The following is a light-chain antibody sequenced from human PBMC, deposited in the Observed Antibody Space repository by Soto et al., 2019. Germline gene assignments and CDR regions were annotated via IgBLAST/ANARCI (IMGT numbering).Light chain of an antibody. CDR2: DAS. CDR1: QTVSNSY. J-gene: IGKJ4*01. V-gene: IGKV3D-20*02. Sequence: IVLVQSRGTKYPSPVKRASLFCXXSQTVSNSYLAWYQQKPGQAPRFLIYDASSRATGIPARFSGSGSGTDFTLTISRLQPEDFATYYCQQVNSYPRTFGGGTKVDIK. CDR3: QQVNSYPRT.